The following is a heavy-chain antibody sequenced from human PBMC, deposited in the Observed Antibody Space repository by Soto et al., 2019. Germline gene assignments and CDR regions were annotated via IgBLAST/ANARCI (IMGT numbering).Heavy chain of an antibody. J-gene: IGHJ6*02. CDR3: SQGGSGSDYGMDV. V-gene: IGHV2-5*02. CDR2: IYWDNDK. Sequence: QITLKESGPTLVKPTQTLTLTCTFSGFSLTTSGVGVSWIRQPPGKALEWLAVIYWDNDKRFSPSLKTRLTITKDTSKNQEVLTLTNMDPLDTATYYCSQGGSGSDYGMDVWGQGTTVTVSS. CDR1: GFSLTTSGVG. D-gene: IGHD3-10*01.